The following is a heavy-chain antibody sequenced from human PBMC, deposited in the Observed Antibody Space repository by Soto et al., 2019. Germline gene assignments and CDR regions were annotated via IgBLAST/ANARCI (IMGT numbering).Heavy chain of an antibody. Sequence: QITLKESGPTLVKPTQTLTLTCTFSGFSLSTSGVGVGWIRQPPGKALEWLALIYWDDDKRYSPSLESRLTITKDTSKNQVVLTMTNMDPVDTATYYCAHRSAPVRGESLFDPWGQGTLVTVSS. CDR3: AHRSAPVRGESLFDP. CDR1: GFSLSTSGVG. CDR2: IYWDDDK. D-gene: IGHD3-10*01. V-gene: IGHV2-5*02. J-gene: IGHJ5*02.